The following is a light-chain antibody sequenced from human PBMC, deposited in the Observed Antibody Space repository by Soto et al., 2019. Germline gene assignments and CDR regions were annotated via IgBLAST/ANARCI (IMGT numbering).Light chain of an antibody. CDR3: HEYYYTPS. J-gene: IGKJ3*01. Sequence: DIVMTQSPDSLAVSLGERATINCKSSQTLLSSRDNKNYLAWYQHKPGQPPKLLISWASTRESGVPDRFSGSESETDFNHTISSQEAADDAISYCHEYYYTPSLGPGTTVDI. CDR1: QTLLSSRDNKNY. V-gene: IGKV4-1*01. CDR2: WAS.